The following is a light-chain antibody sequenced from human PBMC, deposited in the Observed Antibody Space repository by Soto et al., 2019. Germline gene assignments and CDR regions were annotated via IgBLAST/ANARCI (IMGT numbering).Light chain of an antibody. V-gene: IGKV3-11*01. J-gene: IGKJ5*01. Sequence: VVLTQSPATLSLSPGERASLSCRTSLSVSVYLDWYQQKPGQAPRLLISDASNRATGIPARFSGSGSGTDFTLTISSLEPEDFAVYDCHQRQYWPPITVGQGTRLEIK. CDR2: DAS. CDR1: LSVSVY. CDR3: HQRQYWPPIT.